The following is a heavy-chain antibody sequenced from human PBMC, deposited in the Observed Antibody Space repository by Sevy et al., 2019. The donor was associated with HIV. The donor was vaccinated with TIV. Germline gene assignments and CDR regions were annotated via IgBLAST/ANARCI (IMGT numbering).Heavy chain of an antibody. CDR2: ISSSSSYI. CDR3: ARDPSSSGWPRGVLDY. CDR1: GFTFSSYS. V-gene: IGHV3-21*01. Sequence: GGSLRLSCAASGFTFSSYSMNWVRQAPGKGLEWVSSISSSSSYIYYADSVKGRFTISRDNAKNSLYLQMNSLRAEDTAVYYCARDPSSSGWPRGVLDYWGQGTLVTVSS. J-gene: IGHJ4*02. D-gene: IGHD6-19*01.